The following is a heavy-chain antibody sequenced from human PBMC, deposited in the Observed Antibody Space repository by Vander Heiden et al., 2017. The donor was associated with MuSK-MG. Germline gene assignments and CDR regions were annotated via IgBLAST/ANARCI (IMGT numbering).Heavy chain of an antibody. CDR1: GGSFSGYY. CDR3: ARGRSYGALTRYYYYGMDV. V-gene: IGHV4-34*01. J-gene: IGHJ6*02. CDR2: INHSGST. Sequence: QVQLQQWGAGLLKPSEPLSLTCAVYGGSFSGYYWSWIRQPPGKGLEWIGEINHSGSTNYNPSLKSRVTISVDTSKNQFSLKLSSVTAADTAVYYCARGRSYGALTRYYYYGMDVWGQGTTVTVSS. D-gene: IGHD4-17*01.